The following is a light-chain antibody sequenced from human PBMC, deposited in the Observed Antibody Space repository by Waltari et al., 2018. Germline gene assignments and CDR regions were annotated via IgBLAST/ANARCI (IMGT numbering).Light chain of an antibody. CDR2: KVS. CDR3: GQGTHWPLYS. CDR1: QSLVHSDGNTY. V-gene: IGKV2-30*02. Sequence: DVVMTQSPLSLPLTPGQPASISCRSSQSLVHSDGNTYLRWFHQKSGQPPRLLIYKVSNRHAGVPDRFSGSGAGTDFTLKSSRVEAEDVGVYYCGQGTHWPLYSFGQGTKVESK. J-gene: IGKJ2*03.